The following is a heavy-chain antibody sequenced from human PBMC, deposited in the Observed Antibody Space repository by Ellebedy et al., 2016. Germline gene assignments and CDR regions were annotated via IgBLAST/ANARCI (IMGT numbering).Heavy chain of an antibody. Sequence: SETLSLTCNVSGGSVSSAYWHWIRRHPGKRLEWIGYVFHTGTTNYNPSLKSRVTMSVDTSKSQFSLRLTSVTAADTAVYYCAKWNGGWYAFEVWGQGTMVTVSS. V-gene: IGHV4-59*02. D-gene: IGHD6-19*01. CDR2: VFHTGTT. CDR1: GGSVSSAY. CDR3: AKWNGGWYAFEV. J-gene: IGHJ3*01.